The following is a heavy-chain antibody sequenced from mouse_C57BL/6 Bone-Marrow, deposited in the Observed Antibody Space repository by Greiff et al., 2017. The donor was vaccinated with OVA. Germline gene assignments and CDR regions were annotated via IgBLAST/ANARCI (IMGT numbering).Heavy chain of an antibody. CDR1: GFNIKDDY. Sequence: VQLQQSGAELVRPGASVKLSCTASGFNIKDDYMHWVKQRPEQGLEWIGWIDPENGDTEYASKFQGKATITADTSSNTAYLQLSSLTSEDTAVYYCTPGPPFDYWGQGTTLTVSS. J-gene: IGHJ2*01. V-gene: IGHV14-4*01. CDR2: IDPENGDT. CDR3: TPGPPFDY.